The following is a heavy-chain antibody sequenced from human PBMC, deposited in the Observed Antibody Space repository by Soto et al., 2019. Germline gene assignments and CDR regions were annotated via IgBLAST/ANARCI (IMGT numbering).Heavy chain of an antibody. J-gene: IGHJ4*02. CDR3: ARDQRYSSGWYVSGFDY. D-gene: IGHD6-19*01. CDR2: INPNSGGT. Sequence: QVPLVQSGAEVKKPGASVKVSCKASGYTFTGYYMHWVRQAPGQGLEWMGWINPNSGGTNYAQKFQGWVTMTRDTSISTAYMELSRLRSDDTAVYYCARDQRYSSGWYVSGFDYWGQGTLVTVSS. CDR1: GYTFTGYY. V-gene: IGHV1-2*04.